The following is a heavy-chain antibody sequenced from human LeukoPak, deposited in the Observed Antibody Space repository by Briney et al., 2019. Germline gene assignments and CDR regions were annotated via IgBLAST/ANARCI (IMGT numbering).Heavy chain of an antibody. Sequence: GGSLRLSCAASGFTFSSYAMRWVRQAPGKGLEWVSGIHGSGGSTYYADSVKGRFTISKDNSKNTVYLEMNSLRAEDTALYYCAKDRSLWFGELQNWGQGTLVTVSS. V-gene: IGHV3-23*01. CDR3: AKDRSLWFGELQN. CDR2: IHGSGGST. CDR1: GFTFSSYA. J-gene: IGHJ4*02. D-gene: IGHD3-10*01.